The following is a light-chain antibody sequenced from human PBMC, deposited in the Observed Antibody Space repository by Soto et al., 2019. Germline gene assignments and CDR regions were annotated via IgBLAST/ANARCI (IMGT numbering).Light chain of an antibody. CDR2: EGI. J-gene: IGLJ1*01. V-gene: IGLV2-23*01. CDR1: SSTVGGFNV. Sequence: QSVLTQPASVSGSPGQSITISRTGTSSTVGGFNVVSWYQQHPGKAPKVIIYEGIKRPSGVSNRFSGSNSGSTASLTISGLQTDDEADYYCCLYVGATTYVFGTGTKVTVL. CDR3: CLYVGATTYV.